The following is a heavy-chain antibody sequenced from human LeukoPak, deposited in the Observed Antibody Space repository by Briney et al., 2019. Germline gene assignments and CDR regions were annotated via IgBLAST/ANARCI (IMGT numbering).Heavy chain of an antibody. CDR3: ARAFGLTDY. V-gene: IGHV3-48*02. D-gene: IGHD3/OR15-3a*01. CDR1: GLTFKNFA. Sequence: GGSLRLSCAASGLTFKNFAMSWVRQAPGKGLEWVSYISSSSSTIYYADSVKGRFTISRDNAKNSPYLQMNSLRDEDTAVYYCARAFGLTDYWGQGTLVTVSS. CDR2: ISSSSSTI. J-gene: IGHJ4*02.